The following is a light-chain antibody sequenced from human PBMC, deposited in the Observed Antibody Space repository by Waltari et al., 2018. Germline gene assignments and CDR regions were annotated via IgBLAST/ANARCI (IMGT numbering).Light chain of an antibody. Sequence: QSALTQPASVSGSPGPSITISCTGTSSDVGSYNLVSWYKQHPGKAPKLMIYEGSKRPSGVANRFSGSKSGNTASLTISGLQAEDEADYYCCSYAGSSTYYVFGTGTKVTVL. CDR3: CSYAGSSTYYV. J-gene: IGLJ1*01. V-gene: IGLV2-23*01. CDR2: EGS. CDR1: SSDVGSYNL.